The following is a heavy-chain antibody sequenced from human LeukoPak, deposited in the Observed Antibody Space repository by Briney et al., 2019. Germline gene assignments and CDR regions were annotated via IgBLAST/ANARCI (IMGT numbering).Heavy chain of an antibody. Sequence: KSSETLSLTCALYGGSFSGYYWSWIRQPPGKGLEWIGEINHSGSTNYNPSLKSRVTISVDTSKNQFSLKLSSVTAADTAVYYCAGGVAAVSDVWGKGTTVTVSS. CDR1: GGSFSGYY. J-gene: IGHJ6*04. CDR2: INHSGST. D-gene: IGHD6-13*01. CDR3: AGGVAAVSDV. V-gene: IGHV4-34*01.